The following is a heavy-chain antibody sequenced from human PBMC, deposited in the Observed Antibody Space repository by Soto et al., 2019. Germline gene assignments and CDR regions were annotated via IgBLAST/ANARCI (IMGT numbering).Heavy chain of an antibody. CDR3: VRTSLVVAAATREDY. Sequence: SETLSLTCTVSGGSISSYYWSWIRQPPGKGLEWIGYIYYSGSTNYNPSLKSRVTISVDTSKNQFSLKLSSVTAADTAVYYCVRTSLVVAAATREDYWGQGTLVTVSS. CDR1: GGSISSYY. CDR2: IYYSGST. D-gene: IGHD2-15*01. V-gene: IGHV4-59*01. J-gene: IGHJ4*02.